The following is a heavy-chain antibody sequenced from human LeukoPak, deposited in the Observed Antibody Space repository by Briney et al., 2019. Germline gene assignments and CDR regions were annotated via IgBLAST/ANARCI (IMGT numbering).Heavy chain of an antibody. CDR1: GFTFIDHY. J-gene: IGHJ4*02. D-gene: IGHD6-13*01. Sequence: PGGSLRLSCAASGFTFIDHYMDWVRQAPGKGLEWVARITNTPNNYASQYAASVRGRFTISRDESKSSLFLQMNSLKTEDTAIYYCARDTATALDYWGQGTLVAVSS. CDR2: ITNTPNNYAS. V-gene: IGHV3-72*01. CDR3: ARDTATALDY.